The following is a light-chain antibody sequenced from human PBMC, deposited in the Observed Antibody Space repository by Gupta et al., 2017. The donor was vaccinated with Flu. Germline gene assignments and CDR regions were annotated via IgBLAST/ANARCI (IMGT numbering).Light chain of an antibody. Sequence: SYELTQPPSVSLSPGQTASITCSGDRLDDKYVSWHQQKPGQSPVLVIYQDSKRPSGIPERFSGSNSGHTATLTISGAQALDEADYYCQTWDRTTWVFGGGTKLTVL. J-gene: IGLJ3*02. CDR3: QTWDRTTWV. CDR1: RLDDKY. V-gene: IGLV3-1*01. CDR2: QDS.